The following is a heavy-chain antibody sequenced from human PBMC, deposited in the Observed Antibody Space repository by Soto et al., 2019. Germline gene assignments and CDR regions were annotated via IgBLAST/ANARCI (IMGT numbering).Heavy chain of an antibody. CDR3: AREYSTSPYYYYGMDV. CDR1: GFTFSSYS. CDR2: ISSSSSYI. V-gene: IGHV3-21*01. D-gene: IGHD2-2*01. J-gene: IGHJ6*02. Sequence: GSLRLSCAASGFTFSSYSMNWVRQAPGKGLEWVSSISSSSSYIYYADSVKGRFTISRDNAKNSLYLQMNSLRAEDTAVYYCAREYSTSPYYYYGMDVWGQGTTVTVSS.